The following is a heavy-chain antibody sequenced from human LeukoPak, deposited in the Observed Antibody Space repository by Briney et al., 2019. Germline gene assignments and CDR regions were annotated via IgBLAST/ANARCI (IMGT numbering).Heavy chain of an antibody. D-gene: IGHD2-2*01. CDR3: ARDHIVVVPAAYYYYMDV. Sequence: ASVKVPCKASGYTFTSYDINWVRQATGQGLEWMGWMNPNSGNTGYAQKFQGRVAITRNTSISTAYMELSSLRSEDTAVYYCARDHIVVVPAAYYYYMDVWGKGTTVTVSS. J-gene: IGHJ6*03. CDR2: MNPNSGNT. CDR1: GYTFTSYD. V-gene: IGHV1-8*03.